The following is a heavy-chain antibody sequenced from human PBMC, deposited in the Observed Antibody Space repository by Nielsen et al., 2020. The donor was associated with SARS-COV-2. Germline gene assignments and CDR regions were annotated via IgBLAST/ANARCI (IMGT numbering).Heavy chain of an antibody. CDR3: ARDYSSGYYYFDY. CDR2: ISSSNSYI. CDR1: GFTFSSYS. J-gene: IGHJ4*02. V-gene: IGHV3-21*01. D-gene: IGHD3-22*01. Sequence: GESLKISCAASGFTFSSYSMNWVRQAPGKGLEWVSSISSSNSYIYYADSVKGRFTISRDNAKNSLYLQMNSLRAEDTAVYYCARDYSSGYYYFDYWGQGTLVTVSS.